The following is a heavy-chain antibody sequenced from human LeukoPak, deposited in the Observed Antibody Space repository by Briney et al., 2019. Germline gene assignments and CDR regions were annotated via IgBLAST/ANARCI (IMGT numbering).Heavy chain of an antibody. D-gene: IGHD2-2*01. CDR2: ISSSGSTI. Sequence: PGGSLRLSCAASGFTFSSYEMNWVRQAPGKGLEWFSYISSSGSTIYYADSVKGRFTISRDNAKNSLYLQMNSLRAEDTAVYYCARDGVVPGAFDIWGQGTMVTVSS. CDR3: ARDGVVPGAFDI. J-gene: IGHJ3*02. CDR1: GFTFSSYE. V-gene: IGHV3-48*03.